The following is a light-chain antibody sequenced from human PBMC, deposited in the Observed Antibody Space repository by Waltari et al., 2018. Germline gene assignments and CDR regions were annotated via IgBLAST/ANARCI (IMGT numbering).Light chain of an antibody. Sequence: QSALTQHASVSRSPGHSLRLSCTGTSRDVCFYNYVSWYQQHPGKAPKLRIYDVIERPSVVSNRFSGSKSGNTASLTISGLQAEDEADYYCNSYAGSSSWVFGGGTKLTVL. J-gene: IGLJ3*02. CDR2: DVI. CDR3: NSYAGSSSWV. V-gene: IGLV2-14*01. CDR1: SRDVCFYNY.